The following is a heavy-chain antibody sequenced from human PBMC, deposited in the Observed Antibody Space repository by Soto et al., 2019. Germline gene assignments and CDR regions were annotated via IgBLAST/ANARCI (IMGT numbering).Heavy chain of an antibody. CDR3: ARDGDGRMTTNPYYYNGMDV. V-gene: IGHV4-61*01. Sequence: SETLSLTCSVSGGSISSGNFYWRWIRQPPGKGLEWIAYIHSGGSTDYNPSLKSRVFISRDTSKNQFSLTVRSVTAADTAMYYCARDGDGRMTTNPYYYNGMDVWGPGTTVTVSS. CDR2: IHSGGST. D-gene: IGHD4-4*01. J-gene: IGHJ6*02. CDR1: GGSISSGNFY.